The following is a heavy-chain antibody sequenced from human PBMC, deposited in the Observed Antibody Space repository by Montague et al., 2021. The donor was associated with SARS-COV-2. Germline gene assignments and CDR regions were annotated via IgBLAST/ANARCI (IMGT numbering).Heavy chain of an antibody. J-gene: IGHJ4*02. CDR3: AGHNDGYNLWIYFDY. D-gene: IGHD5-24*01. CDR2: INYRGTT. V-gene: IGHV4-39*01. CDR1: GGSISSTNYY. Sequence: SETLSLTCTVSGGSISSTNYYWGLIRQPPGKGLEWTGSINYRGTTHYNPSLKSRVTMSIDTSKSLFSLELSSVTAADTAIYYCAGHNDGYNLWIYFDYWGQANLVTVS.